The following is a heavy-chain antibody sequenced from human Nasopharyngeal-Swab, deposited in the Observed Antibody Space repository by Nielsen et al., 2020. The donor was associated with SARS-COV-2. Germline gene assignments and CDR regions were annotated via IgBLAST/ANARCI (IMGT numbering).Heavy chain of an antibody. J-gene: IGHJ4*02. CDR3: ARRTFSSTSLIDS. V-gene: IGHV3-7*01. D-gene: IGHD2-2*01. CDR2: IKQDGSEK. Sequence: IRQPTGEGLEWVANIKQDGSEKYYEDSVKGRFTISRDNAKNSLYLQMNSLRVEDTAVYYCARRTFSSTSLIDSWGQGTLVTVSS.